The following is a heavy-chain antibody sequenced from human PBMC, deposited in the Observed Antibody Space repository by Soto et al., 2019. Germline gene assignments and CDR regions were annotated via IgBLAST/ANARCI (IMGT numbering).Heavy chain of an antibody. D-gene: IGHD2-15*01. CDR2: IYSGGST. J-gene: IGHJ4*02. V-gene: IGHV3-53*01. CDR3: ARDSLYCSGGSCYPGSSGY. CDR1: GLTFSSYA. Sequence: GGSLRLSCAASGLTFSSYAMSWVRQAPGKGLEWVSVIYSGGSTYYADSVKGRFTISRDNSKNTLYLQMNSLRAEDTAVYYCARDSLYCSGGSCYPGSSGYWGQGTLVTVSS.